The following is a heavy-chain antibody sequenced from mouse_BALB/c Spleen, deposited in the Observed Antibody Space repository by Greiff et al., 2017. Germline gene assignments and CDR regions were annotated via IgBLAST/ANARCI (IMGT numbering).Heavy chain of an antibody. CDR2: ISYDGSN. CDR3: ASLYGNPFAY. V-gene: IGHV3-6*02. J-gene: IGHJ3*01. Sequence: EVKLVESGPGLVKPSQSLSLTCSVTGYSITSGYYWNWIRQFPGNKLEWMGYISYDGSNNYNPSLKNRISITRDTSKNQFFLKLNSVTTEDTATYYCASLYGNPFAYWGQGTLVTVSA. D-gene: IGHD2-1*01. CDR1: GYSITSGYY.